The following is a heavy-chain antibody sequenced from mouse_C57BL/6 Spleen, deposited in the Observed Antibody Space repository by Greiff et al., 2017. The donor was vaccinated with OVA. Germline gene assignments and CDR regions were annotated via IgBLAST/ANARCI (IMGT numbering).Heavy chain of an antibody. D-gene: IGHD2-5*01. CDR3: ARSLYYSNYDWYFDV. Sequence: VKLMESGPELVKPGASVKISCKASGYAFSSSWMNWVKQRPGKGLEWIGRIYPGDGDTNYNGKFKGKATLTADKSSSTAYMQLSSLTSEDSAVYFCARSLYYSNYDWYFDVWGTGTTVTVSS. V-gene: IGHV1-82*01. CDR2: IYPGDGDT. J-gene: IGHJ1*03. CDR1: GYAFSSSW.